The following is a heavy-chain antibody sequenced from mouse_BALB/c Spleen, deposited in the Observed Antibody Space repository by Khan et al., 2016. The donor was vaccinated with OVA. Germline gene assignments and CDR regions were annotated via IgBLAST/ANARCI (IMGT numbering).Heavy chain of an antibody. CDR1: GFTFTSYG. V-gene: IGHV1S134*01. Sequence: VQLKESGADLGRPGSSVKLSCKTSGFTFTSYGIKWVKQRPGQGLEWIGYIYPGNGYTVYNEKFQGKATLTSDTSSSTAYMQLRSLTSADSAIYFCAAAYYRNYFDYWGQGTTLTVSS. J-gene: IGHJ2*01. CDR2: IYPGNGYT. D-gene: IGHD2-14*01. CDR3: AAAYYRNYFDY.